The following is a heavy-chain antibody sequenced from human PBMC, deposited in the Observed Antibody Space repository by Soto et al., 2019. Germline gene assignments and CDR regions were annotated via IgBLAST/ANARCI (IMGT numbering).Heavy chain of an antibody. CDR3: ARDSSLSVILVVTGMDV. J-gene: IGHJ6*02. Sequence: PSQTLSLTCAISGDSVSSTSAAWNWIRQSPSRGLEWLGRTYYRSKWYNDYAVSVKSRITINPDTSRNQFSLQVNSVTPEDSAVYYCARDSSLSVILVVTGMDVWGQETTVTVSS. CDR2: TYYRSKWYN. CDR1: GDSVSSTSAA. D-gene: IGHD3-22*01. V-gene: IGHV6-1*01.